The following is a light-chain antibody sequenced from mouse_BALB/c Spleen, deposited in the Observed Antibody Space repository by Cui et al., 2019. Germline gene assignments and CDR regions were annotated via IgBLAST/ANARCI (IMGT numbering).Light chain of an antibody. V-gene: IGKV6-23*01. Sequence: DIVMTQSHKFMITSVGDRVSITCKASQDVGTAVAWYQQKPGQSPKLLIYWASTRHTGVPDRFTGSGSGTDFTLTISNVQSEDLADYFCQQYSSYPLTFGAGTKLELK. CDR1: QDVGTA. J-gene: IGKJ5*01. CDR3: QQYSSYPLT. CDR2: WAS.